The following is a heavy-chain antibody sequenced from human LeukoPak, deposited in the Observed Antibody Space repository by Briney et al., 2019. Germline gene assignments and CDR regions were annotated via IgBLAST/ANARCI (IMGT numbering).Heavy chain of an antibody. CDR3: ARDWADLGYCSSTSCYTTAFDP. J-gene: IGHJ5*02. CDR1: GYTFTGYY. CDR2: INPNSGGT. D-gene: IGHD2-2*02. Sequence: ASVKVSCKASGYTFTGYYMHWVRRAPGQGLEWMGWINPNSGGTNYAQKFQGRVTMTRDTSISTAYMELSRLRSDDTAVYYCARDWADLGYCSSTSCYTTAFDPWGQGTLVTVSS. V-gene: IGHV1-2*02.